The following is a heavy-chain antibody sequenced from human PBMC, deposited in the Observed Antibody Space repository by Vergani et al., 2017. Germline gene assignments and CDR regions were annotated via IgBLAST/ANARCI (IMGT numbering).Heavy chain of an antibody. CDR3: ARLGYCSSTSCPGDAFDI. Sequence: QVQLQESGPGLVKPSETLSLTCTVSGGSISSYYWSWIRQPPGNGLEWIGYIYYSGSTNYNPSLKSRVTISVDTSKNQFSLKLSPVTAADTAVYYCARLGYCSSTSCPGDAFDIWGQGTMVTVSS. D-gene: IGHD2-2*01. V-gene: IGHV4-59*01. CDR2: IYYSGST. CDR1: GGSISSYY. J-gene: IGHJ3*02.